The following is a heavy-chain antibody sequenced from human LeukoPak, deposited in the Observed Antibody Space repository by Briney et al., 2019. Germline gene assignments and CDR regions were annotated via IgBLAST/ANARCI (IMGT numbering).Heavy chain of an antibody. CDR3: AKGNYYDGSGPNYYYYGMDV. Sequence: ASVKVSCKASGYTFTSYGITWVRQAPGQGLEWMGWISAYNGNTNSAQKLQGRVTMTTDTSTSTAYMELRSLRSDDTAVYYCAKGNYYDGSGPNYYYYGMDVWGQGTTVTVSS. D-gene: IGHD3-22*01. J-gene: IGHJ6*02. CDR1: GYTFTSYG. V-gene: IGHV1-18*01. CDR2: ISAYNGNT.